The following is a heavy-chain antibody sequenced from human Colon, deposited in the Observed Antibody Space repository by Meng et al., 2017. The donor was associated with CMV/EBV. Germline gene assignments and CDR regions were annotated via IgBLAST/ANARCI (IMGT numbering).Heavy chain of an antibody. V-gene: IGHV4-39*07. D-gene: IGHD2-21*01. CDR3: AREVFYGRGRDCGCVCSNWFDP. CDR2: IYYSGST. J-gene: IGHJ5*02. Sequence: SETLSLTCTVSGGSISSSSYYWGWLRQPPGQGREWIGSIYYSGSTYYNPSLKSRVTISVDTSKNQFSLKLSSVTAADTAVYYCAREVFYGRGRDCGCVCSNWFDPWGQGTLVTVSS. CDR1: GGSISSSSYY.